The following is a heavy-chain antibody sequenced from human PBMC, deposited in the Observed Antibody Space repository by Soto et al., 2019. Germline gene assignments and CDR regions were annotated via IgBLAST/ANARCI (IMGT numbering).Heavy chain of an antibody. CDR3: AKDPTDNDSMTGIAH. J-gene: IGHJ4*02. CDR1: GFTFSNYA. D-gene: IGHD3-9*01. V-gene: IGHV3-23*01. CDR2: VSGSGGST. Sequence: GGSLRLSCAASGFTFSNYAMSWVRQAPGKGLEWVSAVSGSGGSTYYSDSVKGRFAISRDNSKNTLFLQMNSLRAEDTAVYYCAKDPTDNDSMTGIAHLGLGTLVTVHS.